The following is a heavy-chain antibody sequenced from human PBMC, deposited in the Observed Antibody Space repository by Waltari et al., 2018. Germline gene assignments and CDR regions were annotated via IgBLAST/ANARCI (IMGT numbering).Heavy chain of an antibody. CDR3: ARASRLAVAGPLDAFDI. D-gene: IGHD6-19*01. Sequence: QVQLVQSGAEVKKPGSSVKVSCKASGGTFSSYAISWVRQAPGQGLEWMGGIIPIFGTANYEQKFQGRVTITTDESTSTAYMELSSLRSEDTAVYYCARASRLAVAGPLDAFDIWGQGTMVTVSS. CDR2: IIPIFGTA. CDR1: GGTFSSYA. J-gene: IGHJ3*02. V-gene: IGHV1-69*05.